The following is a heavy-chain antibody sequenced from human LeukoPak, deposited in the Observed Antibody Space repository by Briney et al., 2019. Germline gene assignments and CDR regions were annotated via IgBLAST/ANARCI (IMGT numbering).Heavy chain of an antibody. V-gene: IGHV3-7*03. CDR3: ARGGGLDV. CDR2: INHNGNVN. Sequence: GGSLRLSCAASGFTFSGYWMKWARQAPGKGLEWVASINHNGNVNYYVDSVKGRFTISRDNAKNSLYLQMSNLRAEDTAVYFCARGGGLDVWGQGATVTVSS. CDR1: GFTFSGYW. J-gene: IGHJ6*02. D-gene: IGHD3-16*01.